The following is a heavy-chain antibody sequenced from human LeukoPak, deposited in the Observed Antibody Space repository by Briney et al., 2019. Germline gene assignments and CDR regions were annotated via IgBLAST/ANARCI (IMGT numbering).Heavy chain of an antibody. D-gene: IGHD2-8*01. V-gene: IGHV1-18*01. CDR3: ARSPPNGYLYYFDY. J-gene: IGHJ4*02. CDR2: ISAYNGHT. CDR1: GYTFTSYG. Sequence: ASVKVSCKASGYTFTSYGISWVRQAPGQGLEWMGWISAYNGHTYYVQKFRDRMTMTTDTSTSTAYLELRSLTSDDTAVYYCARSPPNGYLYYFDYWGQGPLSPSPQ.